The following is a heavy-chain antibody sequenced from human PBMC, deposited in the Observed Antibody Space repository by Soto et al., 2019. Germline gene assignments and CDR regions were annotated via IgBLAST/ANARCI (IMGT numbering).Heavy chain of an antibody. D-gene: IGHD6-6*01. CDR2: IYYSGST. Sequence: SETLSLTCTVSGGSISSGGYYWSWIRQHPGKGLEWIGYIYYSGSTYYNPSLKSRVTISVDTSKNQFSLKLSSVTAADTAVYYCARDAGPYSSSADFYFDYWGQGTLVTISS. V-gene: IGHV4-31*03. J-gene: IGHJ4*02. CDR1: GGSISSGGYY. CDR3: ARDAGPYSSSADFYFDY.